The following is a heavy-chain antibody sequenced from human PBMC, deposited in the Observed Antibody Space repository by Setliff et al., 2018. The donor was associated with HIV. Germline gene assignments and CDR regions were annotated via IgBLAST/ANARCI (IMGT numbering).Heavy chain of an antibody. CDR1: GFTFSSYS. D-gene: IGHD5-18*01. J-gene: IGHJ4*02. Sequence: GGSLRLSCAASGFTFSSYSMNWVRQAPGKGLEWISYNGIINGAKHYADSMEGRFTISRDNAKNSLYLQMNSLRAEDMALYYCAKDINGYGTGYFDYWGQGTLVTVSS. V-gene: IGHV3-48*04. CDR2: NGIINGAK. CDR3: AKDINGYGTGYFDY.